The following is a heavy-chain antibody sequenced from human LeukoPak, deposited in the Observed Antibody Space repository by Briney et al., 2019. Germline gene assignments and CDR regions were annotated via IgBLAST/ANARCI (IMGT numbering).Heavy chain of an antibody. D-gene: IGHD4-23*01. V-gene: IGHV4-61*02. Sequence: SQTLSLTCTVSGGSISSGSYYWNWIRQPAGKGLEWIGRIYSSGSTNYNPSLKSRVTISVDTSKNQFSLKLNSVTAADTAVYYCALRSDGGPVDYWGQGTLVTVSS. CDR3: ALRSDGGPVDY. CDR1: GGSISSGSYY. CDR2: IYSSGST. J-gene: IGHJ4*02.